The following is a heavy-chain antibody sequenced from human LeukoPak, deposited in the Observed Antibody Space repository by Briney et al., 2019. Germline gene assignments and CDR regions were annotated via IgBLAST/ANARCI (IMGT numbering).Heavy chain of an antibody. CDR3: ARDLDWVFDF. Sequence: ASVKVSCKASGYTFTSYGISWVRQAPGQGLEWMGWISVDNGNTNYLQKFQGRVTMTTDTSTNTAYMELRSLISDDTAVYYCARDLDWVFDFWGQGTLVTVSS. J-gene: IGHJ4*02. V-gene: IGHV1-18*01. CDR1: GYTFTSYG. CDR2: ISVDNGNT. D-gene: IGHD3-9*01.